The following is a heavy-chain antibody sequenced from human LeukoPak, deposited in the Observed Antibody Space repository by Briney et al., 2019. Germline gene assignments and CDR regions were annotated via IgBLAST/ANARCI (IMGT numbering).Heavy chain of an antibody. V-gene: IGHV4-59*01. CDR1: GGSISSYY. CDR2: IYYSGST. D-gene: IGHD3-22*01. CDR3: ARDLGTYYYDSSGYHHDAFDI. Sequence: PSETLSLTCTVSGGSISSYYWSWIRQPPGKGLEWIGYIYYSGSTNYNPSLKSRVTISVDTSKNQFSLKLSSVTAADTAVYYCARDLGTYYYDSSGYHHDAFDIWGQGTMVTVSS. J-gene: IGHJ3*02.